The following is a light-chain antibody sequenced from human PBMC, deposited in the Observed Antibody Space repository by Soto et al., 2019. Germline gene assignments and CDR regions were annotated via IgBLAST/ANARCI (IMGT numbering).Light chain of an antibody. V-gene: IGLV1-44*01. Sequence: QSVLTQPPSASGTPGQRVTISCSGSSSNIGSSTVNWYQQLPGTAPKVLIYSNSQRSSGVPDRFSGSKSGTSASLAISGLQSEDEDDYYCAAWDDSLNGRVIFGGGTKVTVL. CDR2: SNS. CDR1: SSNIGSST. J-gene: IGLJ2*01. CDR3: AAWDDSLNGRVI.